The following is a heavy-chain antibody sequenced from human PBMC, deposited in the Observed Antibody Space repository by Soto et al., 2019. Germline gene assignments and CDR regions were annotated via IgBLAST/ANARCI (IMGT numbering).Heavy chain of an antibody. V-gene: IGHV1-69*06. CDR1: GGTFSSYA. D-gene: IGHD1-7*01. CDR2: IIPIFGTA. CDR3: AIELELPLGFDY. J-gene: IGHJ4*02. Sequence: SVKVSCKASGGTFSSYAISWVRQAPGQGLEWMGGIIPIFGTANYAQKFQGRVTITADKSTSTAYMELSSLRSEDTAVYYCAIELELPLGFDYWGQGALVTVSS.